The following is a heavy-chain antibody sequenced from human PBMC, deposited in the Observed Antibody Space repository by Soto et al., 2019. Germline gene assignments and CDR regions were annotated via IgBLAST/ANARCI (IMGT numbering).Heavy chain of an antibody. Sequence: GASVKVSCKASGGTFSSYAMHWVRQATGQGLEWMGWMNPNSGNTGYAQKFQGRVTMTRNTSISTAYMELSSLRSEDTAVYYCARVLSWASYYDFWSGYYNYYYYGMDVWGQGTTVTVSS. CDR1: GGTFSSYA. CDR2: MNPNSGNT. D-gene: IGHD3-3*01. J-gene: IGHJ6*02. CDR3: ARVLSWASYYDFWSGYYNYYYYGMDV. V-gene: IGHV1-8*02.